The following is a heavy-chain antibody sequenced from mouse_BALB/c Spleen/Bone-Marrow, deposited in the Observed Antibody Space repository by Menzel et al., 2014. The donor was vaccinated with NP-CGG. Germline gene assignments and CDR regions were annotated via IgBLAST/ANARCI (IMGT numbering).Heavy chain of an antibody. V-gene: IGHV5-2*01. CDR3: ARHNYRYDDYAMDY. Sequence: EVHLVESGGGLMQPGESLKLSCESNEYEFPSHDMSWVRKTPEKRLELVAAINSDGGSTYYPDTMERRFIISRDNTKKTLYLQMSSLRSEDTALYYCARHNYRYDDYAMDYWGQGTSVTVSS. D-gene: IGHD2-14*01. CDR1: EYEFPSHD. CDR2: INSDGGST. J-gene: IGHJ4*01.